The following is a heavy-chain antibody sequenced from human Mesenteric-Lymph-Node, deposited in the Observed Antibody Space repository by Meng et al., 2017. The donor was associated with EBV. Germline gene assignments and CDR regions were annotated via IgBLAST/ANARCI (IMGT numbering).Heavy chain of an antibody. CDR2: IDHSGNT. CDR3: ARFVEMATTAYFDS. V-gene: IGHV4-30-2*01. Sequence: LQLQESGSGLAEPSLTLALTQAVSGGRRCAAGHAWTCTRQAPGQGLEWIGYIDHSGNTYYNESLKSRVTTAMASSKNQFSLMLNSVTAANTAVYCCARFVEMATTAYFDSWGGGILVTVSS. D-gene: IGHD5-24*01. CDR1: GGRRCAAGHA. J-gene: IGHJ4*02.